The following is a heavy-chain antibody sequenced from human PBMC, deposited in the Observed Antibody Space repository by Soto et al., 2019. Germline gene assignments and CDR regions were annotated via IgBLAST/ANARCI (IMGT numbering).Heavy chain of an antibody. Sequence: GASVKVSFKASGYTFTSYSMHWVRQAPRQRLEWMGWINAGNGNTKYSHKFQGRVTISSDTSASTAYMELSSLRSEDTAVYYCARDGKYYYGSGSYDYYYYMDVWGKGTTVTVSS. CDR3: ARDGKYYYGSGSYDYYYYMDV. J-gene: IGHJ6*03. CDR2: INAGNGNT. CDR1: GYTFTSYS. D-gene: IGHD3-10*01. V-gene: IGHV1-3*01.